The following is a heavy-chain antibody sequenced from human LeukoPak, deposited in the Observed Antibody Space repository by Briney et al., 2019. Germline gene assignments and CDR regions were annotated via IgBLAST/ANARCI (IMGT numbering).Heavy chain of an antibody. Sequence: ASVKVSCKASGGTFSSYAISWVRQAPGQVLEWMGRIIPIFGTANYAQKFQGRVTITADKSTSTAYMELSSLRSEDTAVYYCARDRLAYCYDSSGYTNMDVWGKGTTVTVSS. V-gene: IGHV1-69*06. CDR2: IIPIFGTA. D-gene: IGHD3-22*01. J-gene: IGHJ6*04. CDR3: ARDRLAYCYDSSGYTNMDV. CDR1: GGTFSSYA.